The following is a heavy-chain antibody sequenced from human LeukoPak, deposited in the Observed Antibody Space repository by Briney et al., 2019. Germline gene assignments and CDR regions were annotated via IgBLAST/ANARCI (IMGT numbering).Heavy chain of an antibody. V-gene: IGHV3-64D*08. D-gene: IGHD3-3*01. CDR2: FLSDGHTT. CDR1: GFTFSSYS. Sequence: PGGSLRLSCSASGFTFSSYSMHWVRQAPGKGLEYVSAFLSDGHTTYYADSVKGRFTTSRDNSKSTLYLQMSSLRAEDTAVYYSVPSPATKFWSDYYTASWGQGTLVTVSS. CDR3: VPSPATKFWSDYYTAS. J-gene: IGHJ5*02.